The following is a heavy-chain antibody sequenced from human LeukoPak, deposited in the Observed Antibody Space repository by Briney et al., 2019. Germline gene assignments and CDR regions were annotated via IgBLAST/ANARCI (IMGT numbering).Heavy chain of an antibody. D-gene: IGHD2-21*02. CDR2: IYYSGST. J-gene: IGHJ5*02. CDR3: ARDITAYCGGDCYSAWFGP. Sequence: SETLSLTCTVSGGSISSSSYYWGWIRQPPGKGLEWIGSIYYSGSTYYNPSLKSRVTISVDTSKNQFSLKLSSVTAADTAVYYCARDITAYCGGDCYSAWFGPWGQGTLVTVSS. V-gene: IGHV4-39*02. CDR1: GGSISSSSYY.